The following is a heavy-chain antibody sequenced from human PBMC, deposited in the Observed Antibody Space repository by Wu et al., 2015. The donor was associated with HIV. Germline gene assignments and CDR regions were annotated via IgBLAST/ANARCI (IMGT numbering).Heavy chain of an antibody. J-gene: IGHJ6*03. V-gene: IGHV1-69*11. D-gene: IGHD5-18*01. Sequence: QVQLVQSGAEVKKPGSSVKVSCKASGGTFSRSGISWVRQVPGQGLEWMGRIIPIHGAANYAQKFEGRVTITADESTSTAYMDLRSLRSEDTAVYYCAREGETAMARHFYYHYMDVWGKGTTVTVSS. CDR2: IIPIHGAA. CDR3: AREGETAMARHFYYHYMDV. CDR1: GGTFSRSG.